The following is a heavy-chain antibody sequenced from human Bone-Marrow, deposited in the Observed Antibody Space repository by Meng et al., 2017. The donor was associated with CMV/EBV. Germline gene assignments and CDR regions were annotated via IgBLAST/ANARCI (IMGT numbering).Heavy chain of an antibody. CDR2: IIPILGTA. J-gene: IGHJ6*02. CDR3: ATDRGKVGPRIYSYYGMDV. CDR1: GYTFTGYY. D-gene: IGHD1-26*01. V-gene: IGHV1-69*05. Sequence: SVKVSCKASGYTFTGYYMHWVRQAPGQGLEWMGGIIPILGTANYAQRFQGRVTITTDESTSPVYMELSSLRSEDTAVYYCATDRGKVGPRIYSYYGMDVWGRGTTVTVSS.